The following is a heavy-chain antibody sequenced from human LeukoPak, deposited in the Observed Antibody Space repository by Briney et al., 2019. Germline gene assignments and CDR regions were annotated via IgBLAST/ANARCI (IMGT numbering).Heavy chain of an antibody. D-gene: IGHD1-26*01. V-gene: IGHV1-18*01. J-gene: IGHJ4*02. Sequence: ASVKVSCKASGYXFTINGISWVRQAPGRGLEWMGWISANSGDTIYAEKFHGRVTLTRDTSTGTAYMELNSLTYDDTAVYYCAEWEYYFDYWGQGTLVTVSS. CDR1: GYXFTING. CDR3: AEWEYYFDY. CDR2: ISANSGDT.